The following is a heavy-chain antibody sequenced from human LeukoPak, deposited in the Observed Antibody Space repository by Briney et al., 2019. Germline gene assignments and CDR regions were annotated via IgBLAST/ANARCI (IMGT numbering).Heavy chain of an antibody. J-gene: IGHJ4*02. CDR1: GFTFSSYA. CDR3: ARHQSGTGYYYFDY. V-gene: IGHV4-30-4*08. D-gene: IGHD3-9*01. CDR2: IYYSGRT. Sequence: LRLSCAASGFTFSSYAMSWVRQAPGKGLEWIGHIYYSGRTYYNPSLKSRVTISVDTSKNQFSLKLSSVTAADTAVYYCARHQSGTGYYYFDYWGQGTLVTVSS.